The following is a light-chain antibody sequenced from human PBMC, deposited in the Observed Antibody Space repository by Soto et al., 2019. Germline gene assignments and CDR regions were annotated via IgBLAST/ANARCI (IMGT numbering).Light chain of an antibody. CDR1: QSISSY. CDR2: AAS. CDR3: QQSYSTPVT. J-gene: IGKJ5*01. Sequence: DIQMTQSPSSLSASVGDRVTITCRASQSISSYLNWYQKKPGKAPKLLIYAASTLHSGVPSRFSGSGSGTDFTLIISSLQPEDFATFYCQQSYSTPVTFGQGTRLKIK. V-gene: IGKV1-39*01.